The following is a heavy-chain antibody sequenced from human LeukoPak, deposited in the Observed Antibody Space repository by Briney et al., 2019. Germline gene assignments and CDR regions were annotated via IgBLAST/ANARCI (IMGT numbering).Heavy chain of an antibody. D-gene: IGHD2-21*02. CDR1: GGSISSYY. CDR3: ARLAKRGVVTSSDY. CDR2: IYYSGST. Sequence: SETLSLTCTVSGGSISSYYWSWIRQPPGKGLEWIGYIYYSGSTNYNPSLKSRVTISVDTSKNQFSLKLSSVTAADAAVYYCARLAKRGVVTSSDYWGQGTLVTVSS. J-gene: IGHJ4*02. V-gene: IGHV4-59*08.